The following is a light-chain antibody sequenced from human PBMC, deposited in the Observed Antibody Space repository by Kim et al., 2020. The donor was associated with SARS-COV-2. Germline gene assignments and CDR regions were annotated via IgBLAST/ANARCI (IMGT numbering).Light chain of an antibody. CDR2: GKN. V-gene: IGLV3-19*01. J-gene: IGLJ2*01. CDR3: NSRDSNDNVV. Sequence: SSELTQDPAVSVALGQTVRITCQGDSLRSYYATWYQQKPGQAPILVIYGKNNRPSGTRDRFSGSSSGNTASLTITGTQAGDEADYYCNSRDSNDNVVFGGGTQLTVL. CDR1: SLRSYY.